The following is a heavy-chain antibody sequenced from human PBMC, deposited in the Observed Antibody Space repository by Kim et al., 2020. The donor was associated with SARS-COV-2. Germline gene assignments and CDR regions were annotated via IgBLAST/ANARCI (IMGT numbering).Heavy chain of an antibody. CDR3: ARRKDIAARLGAFDI. Sequence: SHKGRVNISVDTSKNQVSLKLSSVTAANTAVYYCARRKDIAARLGAFDIWGQGTMVTVSS. J-gene: IGHJ3*02. V-gene: IGHV4-61*07. D-gene: IGHD6-6*01.